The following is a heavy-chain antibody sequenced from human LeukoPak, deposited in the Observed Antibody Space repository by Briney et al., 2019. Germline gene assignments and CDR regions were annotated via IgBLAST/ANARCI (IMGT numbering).Heavy chain of an antibody. CDR2: INPKSGGT. CDR3: ARGAGSYGSAFDI. D-gene: IGHD1-26*01. CDR1: EYTFTDYY. J-gene: IGHJ3*02. V-gene: IGHV1-2*06. Sequence: ASVKVSCKASEYTFTDYYMHWVRQAPGQGLEWMGRINPKSGGTNYAQKFQGRVTMTRDTSITTAYMELTRLRSDDTAVYYCARGAGSYGSAFDIWGQGTMVIVS.